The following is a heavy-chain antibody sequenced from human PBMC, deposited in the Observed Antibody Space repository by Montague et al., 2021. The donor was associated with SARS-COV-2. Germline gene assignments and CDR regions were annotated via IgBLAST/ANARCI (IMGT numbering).Heavy chain of an antibody. J-gene: IGHJ4*02. Sequence: CAISGDSVSSNSVAWSWIRQFPSRGLEWLGRTYYRSKWYSDYAPSVRGRLTVNPDASKNEFSLELNYVTPEDTAVYYCARYSGWFYFDFWGQGTLVTVSS. CDR2: TYYRSKWYS. CDR1: GDSVSSNSVA. V-gene: IGHV6-1*01. CDR3: ARYSGWFYFDF. D-gene: IGHD6-19*01.